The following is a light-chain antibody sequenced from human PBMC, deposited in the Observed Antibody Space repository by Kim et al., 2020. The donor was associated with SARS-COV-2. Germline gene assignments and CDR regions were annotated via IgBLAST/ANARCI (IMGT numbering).Light chain of an antibody. CDR3: QQYYTTPLT. CDR1: TYS. Sequence: TYSLAWYHQRPRKAPKLLLYGASRLERGVPSTFSGGGSGTNFALTISSLQAEDFATYYCQQYYTTPLTFGGGTTVEIK. V-gene: IGKV1-NL1*01. CDR2: GAS. J-gene: IGKJ4*01.